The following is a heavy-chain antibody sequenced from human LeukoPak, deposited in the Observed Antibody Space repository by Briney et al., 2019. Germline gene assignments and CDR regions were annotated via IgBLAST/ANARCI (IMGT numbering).Heavy chain of an antibody. V-gene: IGHV3-30*04. Sequence: GGSLRLSCAASGFTFSSYAMHWVRQAPGKGLEWVAVISYDGSNKYYADSVKGRFTISRDNSKNTLYLQMNSLRAEDTAVYYCARSPTDYDILTGYPTRYFDYWGQGTLVTVSS. CDR2: ISYDGSNK. D-gene: IGHD3-9*01. CDR1: GFTFSSYA. CDR3: ARSPTDYDILTGYPTRYFDY. J-gene: IGHJ4*02.